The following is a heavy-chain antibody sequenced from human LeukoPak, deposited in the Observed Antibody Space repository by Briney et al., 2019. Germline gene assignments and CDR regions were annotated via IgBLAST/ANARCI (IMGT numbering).Heavy chain of an antibody. D-gene: IGHD3-22*01. CDR2: INPSGGST. CDR1: GYTFTSYY. V-gene: IGHV1-46*01. J-gene: IGHJ3*02. CDR3: ARCPPYDSSGYYLGHDAFDI. Sequence: GASVKVSCKASGYTFTSYYIHWVRQAPGQGLEWMGIINPSGGSTSYAQKFQGRVTMTRDMSTSTVYMELSSLRSEDTAVYYCARCPPYDSSGYYLGHDAFDIWGQGTMVTVSS.